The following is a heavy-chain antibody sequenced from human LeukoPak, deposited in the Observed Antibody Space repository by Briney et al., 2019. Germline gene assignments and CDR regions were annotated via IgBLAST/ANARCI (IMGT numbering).Heavy chain of an antibody. CDR3: ARALSWYANYPLDY. Sequence: PSETLSLTCTVSGGSISSGGYYWSWIRQHPGKGLEWIGYIYYSGSTYYNPSLKSRVTISVDTSKNQFSLKLSSVTAADTAVYYCARALSWYANYPLDYWGQGTLVTVSS. J-gene: IGHJ4*02. V-gene: IGHV4-31*03. CDR2: IYYSGST. D-gene: IGHD6-13*01. CDR1: GGSISSGGYY.